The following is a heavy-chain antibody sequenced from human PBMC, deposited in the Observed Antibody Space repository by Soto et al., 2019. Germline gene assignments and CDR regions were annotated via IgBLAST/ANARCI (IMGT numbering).Heavy chain of an antibody. CDR1: GYTFTAYD. Sequence: GASVKVSCKASGYTFTAYDIHWVRQAPGQSLEWMGSINTASGFSKYLPKFQGRVTFTRDTSATTAYMELSSLRSEDTAVYYCARDFEEQQLVRWGQGTLVTVSS. V-gene: IGHV1-3*04. D-gene: IGHD6-13*01. J-gene: IGHJ4*02. CDR3: ARDFEEQQLVR. CDR2: INTASGFS.